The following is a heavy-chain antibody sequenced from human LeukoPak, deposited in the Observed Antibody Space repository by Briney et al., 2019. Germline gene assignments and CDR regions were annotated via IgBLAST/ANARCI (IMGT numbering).Heavy chain of an antibody. CDR2: ISGSGGGT. Sequence: GGSLRLSCAASGFTFSNYAMSWVRQAPGKGLEWVSAISGSGGGTYYADSVKGRFTISRDTSKNTLYLQMNSLRVEDTAIYYCAKDYSGSYYLIDFWGQGTLVTVSS. V-gene: IGHV3-23*01. D-gene: IGHD1-26*01. CDR3: AKDYSGSYYLIDF. J-gene: IGHJ4*02. CDR1: GFTFSNYA.